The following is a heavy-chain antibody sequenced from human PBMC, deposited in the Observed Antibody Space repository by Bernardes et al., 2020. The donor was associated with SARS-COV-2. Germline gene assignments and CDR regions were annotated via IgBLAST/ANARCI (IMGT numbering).Heavy chain of an antibody. J-gene: IGHJ4*02. V-gene: IGHV1-18*04. CDR1: GYTYTNYG. CDR2: ISGYNGNT. CDR3: ARVEGFCSGGTCFSLFHFDH. D-gene: IGHD2-15*01. Sequence: ASVKVSCKASGYTYTNYGIGWVRQAPGHGLEWLGWISGYNGNTNYARHLQGRITMTSDLSTKTAFMELRRLRSDDTALYYCARVEGFCSGGTCFSLFHFDHWGQGTLVSVSS.